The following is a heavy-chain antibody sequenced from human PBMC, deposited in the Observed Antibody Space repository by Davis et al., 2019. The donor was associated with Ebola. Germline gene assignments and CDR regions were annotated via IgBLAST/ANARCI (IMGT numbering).Heavy chain of an antibody. D-gene: IGHD3-10*01. CDR3: AREEGITMVQGVIEAYYYYYGMDV. CDR1: GFAFSSYA. V-gene: IGHV3-7*01. Sequence: GESLKISCAASGFAFSSYAMSWVRQAPGKGLEWVANIKQDGSEKYYVDSVKGRFTISRDNAKNSLYLQMNSLRAEDTAMYYCAREEGITMVQGVIEAYYYYYGMDVWGQGTTVTVSS. J-gene: IGHJ6*02. CDR2: IKQDGSEK.